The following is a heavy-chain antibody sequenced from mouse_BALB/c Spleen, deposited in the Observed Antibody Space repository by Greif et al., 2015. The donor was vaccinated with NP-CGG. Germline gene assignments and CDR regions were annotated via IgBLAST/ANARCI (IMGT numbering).Heavy chain of an antibody. J-gene: IGHJ3*01. CDR3: AYYYGSSYGFAY. CDR2: IDPANGNT. Sequence: VQLQQSGAELVKPGASVKLSCTASGFNIKDTYMHWVKQRPEQGLEWIGRIDPANGNTKYDPKFQGKATITADTSSNTAYLQLSSLTSEDTAVYYCAYYYGSSYGFAYWGQGTLVTVSA. D-gene: IGHD1-1*01. CDR1: GFNIKDTY. V-gene: IGHV14-3*02.